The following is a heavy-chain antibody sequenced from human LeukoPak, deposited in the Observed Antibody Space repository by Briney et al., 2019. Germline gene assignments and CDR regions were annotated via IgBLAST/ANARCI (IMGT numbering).Heavy chain of an antibody. V-gene: IGHV4-39*07. CDR2: IYYSGST. CDR3: ARDRGDGYDYFWDY. J-gene: IGHJ4*02. Sequence: SETLSLTCTVSGGSISSSSYYWGWIRQPPGKGLEWIGSIYYSGSTYYNPSLKSRVTISVDTSKNQFSLKLSSVTAADTAVYYCARDRGDGYDYFWDYRGQGTLVTVSS. CDR1: GGSISSSSYY. D-gene: IGHD5-12*01.